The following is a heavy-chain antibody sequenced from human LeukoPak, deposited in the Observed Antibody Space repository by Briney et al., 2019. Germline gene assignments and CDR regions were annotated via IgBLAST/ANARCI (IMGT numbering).Heavy chain of an antibody. CDR3: ARDSASSKRGFYFYMDV. CDR1: GDSVSSNNAA. J-gene: IGHJ6*03. D-gene: IGHD3-10*01. CDR2: TYYRSRWYN. Sequence: SQTLSLTCAISGDSVSSNNAAWNWMRPSPSRGLEWLGRTYYRSRWYNDYAVSVKSRVIISPDTSKNQFSLQLNSVTPEDTALYFCARDSASSKRGFYFYMDVWGKGTTVTVSS. V-gene: IGHV6-1*01.